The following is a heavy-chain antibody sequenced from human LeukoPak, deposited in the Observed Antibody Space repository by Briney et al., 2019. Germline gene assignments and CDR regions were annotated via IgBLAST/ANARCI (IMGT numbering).Heavy chain of an antibody. D-gene: IGHD3-22*01. V-gene: IGHV3-48*03. CDR1: GFTFSSYE. J-gene: IGHJ4*02. CDR2: ISSSGSTI. Sequence: GGSLGLSCAASGFTFSSYEMNWVRQAPGKGLEWVSYISSSGSTIYYADSLKGRFTISRDNAKNSLYLQMNSLRAEDTAVYYCARAHYYDSSGLDFWGQGTLVTVSS. CDR3: ARAHYYDSSGLDF.